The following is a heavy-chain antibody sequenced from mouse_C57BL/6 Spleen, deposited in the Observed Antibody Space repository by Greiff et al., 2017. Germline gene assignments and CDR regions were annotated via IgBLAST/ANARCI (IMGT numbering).Heavy chain of an antibody. J-gene: IGHJ3*01. CDR3: TTDSSGYVFAY. V-gene: IGHV14-1*01. CDR2: IDPEDGDT. Sequence: VQLQQSGAELVRPGASVKLSCTASGFNIQDYYMHWVKQRPEQGLEWIGRIDPEDGDTEYAPKFQGKATMTADTSSNTAYLQLSSLTSEDTAVYYCTTDSSGYVFAYWGQGTLVTVSA. D-gene: IGHD3-2*02. CDR1: GFNIQDYY.